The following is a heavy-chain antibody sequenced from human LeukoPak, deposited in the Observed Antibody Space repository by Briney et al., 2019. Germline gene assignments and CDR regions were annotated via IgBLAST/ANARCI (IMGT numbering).Heavy chain of an antibody. Sequence: GGSLRLSCAASGFIFSNYNMNWVRQAPGKGLEWVSYISSTSSTIHYADSVKGRFTISRDNAKNSLSLQMNSLRAEDTAVYYCARSGLFDHWGQGTLVTVSS. V-gene: IGHV3-48*01. CDR1: GFIFSNYN. J-gene: IGHJ4*02. CDR3: ARSGLFDH. CDR2: ISSTSSTI. D-gene: IGHD5-12*01.